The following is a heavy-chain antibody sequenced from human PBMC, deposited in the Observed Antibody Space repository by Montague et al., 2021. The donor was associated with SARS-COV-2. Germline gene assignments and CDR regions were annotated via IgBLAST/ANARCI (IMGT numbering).Heavy chain of an antibody. J-gene: IGHJ3*02. V-gene: IGHV4-38-2*02. CDR3: AKVAGSHDTFDI. D-gene: IGHD6-19*01. CDR1: GYSINAGYY. CDR2: IYHSGST. Sequence: SETLSLTCTVSGYSINAGYYWGWIRQPPGKGLEWIGTIYHSGSTYFNPSLKSRVTISVDTSKNQFSLNLSSATAAYTAVYYCAKVAGSHDTFDIWGRGTMVTVSS.